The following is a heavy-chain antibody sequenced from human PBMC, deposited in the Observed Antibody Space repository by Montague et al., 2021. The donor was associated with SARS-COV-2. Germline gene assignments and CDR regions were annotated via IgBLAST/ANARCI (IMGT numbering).Heavy chain of an antibody. V-gene: IGHV4-4*02. D-gene: IGHD6-13*01. CDR3: ATLSRRTAAGTRVYFGLDV. J-gene: IGHJ6*02. Sequence: SETLSLTCRVSGDSISTSTWWTWVRQTPGKGLEWIGEIFHSGTINYNPSLKSRVSISVDKSNNQFSLRLSSLIAADTAVYYCATLSRRTAAGTRVYFGLDVWGQGTTVVVSS. CDR1: GDSISTSTW. CDR2: IFHSGTI.